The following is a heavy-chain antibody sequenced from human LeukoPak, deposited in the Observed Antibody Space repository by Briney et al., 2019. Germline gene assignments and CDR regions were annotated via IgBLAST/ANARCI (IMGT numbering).Heavy chain of an antibody. V-gene: IGHV3-33*01. CDR1: GFTFSSYG. J-gene: IGHJ4*02. CDR3: ARDHIAAAGPIFDY. CDR2: IWYDGSNK. Sequence: PGGSLRLSCAASGFTFSSYGMHWVRQAPGKGLEWVAVIWYDGSNKYYADSVKGRFTISRDNSKNTLYLQMNSLRAEDTAVYYCARDHIAAAGPIFDYCGQGTLVTVSS. D-gene: IGHD6-13*01.